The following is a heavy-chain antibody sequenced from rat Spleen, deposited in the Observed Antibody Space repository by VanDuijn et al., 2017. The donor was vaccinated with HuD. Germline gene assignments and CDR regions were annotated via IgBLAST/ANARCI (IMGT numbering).Heavy chain of an antibody. J-gene: IGHJ3*01. V-gene: IGHV5S13*01. CDR3: ARHGGLRNWFAY. CDR1: GFTFSDYN. D-gene: IGHD1-11*01. CDR2: ISTGGDKT. Sequence: EVQLVESGGGLVQPGRSLKLSCAASGFTFSDYNMAWVRQAPKKGLEWVAYISTGGDKTYYRDSVKGRFTASRDDAKNTQFLQMDSLRSEDTATYYCARHGGLRNWFAYWGQGTLVTVSS.